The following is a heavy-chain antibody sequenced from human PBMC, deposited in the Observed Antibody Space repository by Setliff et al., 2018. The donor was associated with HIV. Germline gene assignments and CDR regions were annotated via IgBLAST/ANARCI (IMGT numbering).Heavy chain of an antibody. CDR2: INANKGNT. D-gene: IGHD6-19*01. Sequence: GASVKVSCKASGYSLTKYALHLVRQAPGQRLEWMGWINANKGNTKYSQKFQGRVTITWDTSASAAYMELSSLRPEDTAVYYCARGRYSSGLTDYWGQGTLVTVSS. V-gene: IGHV1-3*01. CDR1: GYSLTKYA. CDR3: ARGRYSSGLTDY. J-gene: IGHJ4*02.